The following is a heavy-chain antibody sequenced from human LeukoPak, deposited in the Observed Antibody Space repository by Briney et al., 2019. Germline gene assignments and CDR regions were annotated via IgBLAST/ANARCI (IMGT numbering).Heavy chain of an antibody. D-gene: IGHD6-19*01. CDR3: AKVKSSGWYDNDDAFDI. J-gene: IGHJ3*02. V-gene: IGHV3-23*01. Sequence: GGSLRLSCAASGFTFSSYAMSWVRQAPGKGLGWVSAISGSGGSTYYADSVKGRFTISRDNSKNTLYLQMNSLRAEDTAVYYCAKVKSSGWYDNDDAFDIWGQGTMVTVSS. CDR1: GFTFSSYA. CDR2: ISGSGGST.